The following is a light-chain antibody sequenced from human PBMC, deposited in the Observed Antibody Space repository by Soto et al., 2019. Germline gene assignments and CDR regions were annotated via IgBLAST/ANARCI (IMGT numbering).Light chain of an antibody. CDR2: GAS. J-gene: IGKJ1*01. Sequence: IQLTQSPSSLSASVGDRVSITCRASQGIRNDLGWYQHKPGKAPKLLIHGASSLQSGVPSRFSGSASGTEFTLTISSLQPDDFATYYCQQYNSYWTFGQGTKVDIK. V-gene: IGKV1-17*01. CDR3: QQYNSYWT. CDR1: QGIRND.